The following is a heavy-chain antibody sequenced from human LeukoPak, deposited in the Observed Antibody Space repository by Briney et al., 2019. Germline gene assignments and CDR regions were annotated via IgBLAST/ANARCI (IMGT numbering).Heavy chain of an antibody. CDR2: INPSSGGT. CDR3: ARAGVWDYSDSSGYHNAAFDI. Sequence: GASVTVSFMASVYTFTDYYMHWVRQAPGQGREWMGWINPSSGGTNYAQKFQGRVTVTRDTSISTAYMDLSRLRSDDTAVYYCARAGVWDYSDSSGYHNAAFDIWGQGTMVTVSS. CDR1: VYTFTDYY. J-gene: IGHJ3*02. D-gene: IGHD3-22*01. V-gene: IGHV1-2*02.